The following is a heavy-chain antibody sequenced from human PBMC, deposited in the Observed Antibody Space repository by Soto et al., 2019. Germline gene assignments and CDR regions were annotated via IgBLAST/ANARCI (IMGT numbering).Heavy chain of an antibody. D-gene: IGHD3-3*01. CDR1: GFSLTTSGVG. Sequence: QITLNESGPTVVKPAETLTLTCTFSGFSLTTSGVGVGWIRQSPGKAPEWLALIYWDDDKRYSASLKSRLTSTKDTSKNQVVMTMAIVDPADTATYSCAHRILRTVFGLVTTTAIYFDFWGQGTPVVVSS. CDR2: IYWDDDK. V-gene: IGHV2-5*02. J-gene: IGHJ4*02. CDR3: AHRILRTVFGLVTTTAIYFDF.